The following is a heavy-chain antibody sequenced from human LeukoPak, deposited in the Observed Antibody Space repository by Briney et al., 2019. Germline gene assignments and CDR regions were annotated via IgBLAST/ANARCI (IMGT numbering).Heavy chain of an antibody. CDR2: FDPEDGET. CDR3: ATNIIVEGEYYFDY. V-gene: IGHV1-24*01. Sequence: ASVKVSCKVSGYTLTELSMHWVRQAPGKGLEWMGGFDPEDGETIYAQKFQGRVTMTEDTSTDTAYMELSSLRSEDTAVYYCATNIIVEGEYYFDYWGQGTLVTVSS. J-gene: IGHJ4*02. D-gene: IGHD2-2*01. CDR1: GYTLTELS.